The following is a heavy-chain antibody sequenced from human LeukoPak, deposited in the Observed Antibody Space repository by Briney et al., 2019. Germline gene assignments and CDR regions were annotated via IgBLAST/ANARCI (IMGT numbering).Heavy chain of an antibody. V-gene: IGHV3-23*01. CDR1: GFTFSSYV. CDR2: ISGSGGST. J-gene: IGHJ4*02. Sequence: GGSLRLSCAASGFTFSSYVMHWVRQAPGKGLEWVSAISGSGGSTYYADSVKGRFTISRDNSKNTLYLQMNSLRAEDTAVYYCAKDPGYSSGWYGFDYWGQGTLVTVSS. CDR3: AKDPGYSSGWYGFDY. D-gene: IGHD6-19*01.